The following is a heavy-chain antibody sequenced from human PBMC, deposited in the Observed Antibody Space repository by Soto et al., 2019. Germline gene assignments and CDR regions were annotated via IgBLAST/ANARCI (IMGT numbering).Heavy chain of an antibody. D-gene: IGHD3-3*01. Sequence: GGSLRLSCAASGFTFSSYAMSWVRQAPGKGLEWVSAISGSGGSTYYADSVKGRFTISRDNSKNTLYLQMNRLRAEDTAVYYCANWPEFWGGYTPFDYWGQGTLVTVSS. CDR3: ANWPEFWGGYTPFDY. J-gene: IGHJ4*02. V-gene: IGHV3-23*01. CDR2: ISGSGGST. CDR1: GFTFSSYA.